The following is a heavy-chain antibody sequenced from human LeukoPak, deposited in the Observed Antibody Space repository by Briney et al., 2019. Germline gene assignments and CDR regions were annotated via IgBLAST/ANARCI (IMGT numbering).Heavy chain of an antibody. Sequence: PGGSLRLSCAASGFTFSDYYMDWIRQAPGKGLEWVSYISSSGTAIYYADSVKGRFTISRDNAKNSLYLQMNSLRAEDTAVYYCARVRYCSSTSCYLLFREVWTFDIRGQGTMVTVSS. J-gene: IGHJ3*02. CDR2: ISSSGTAI. V-gene: IGHV3-11*04. D-gene: IGHD2-2*01. CDR1: GFTFSDYY. CDR3: ARVRYCSSTSCYLLFREVWTFDI.